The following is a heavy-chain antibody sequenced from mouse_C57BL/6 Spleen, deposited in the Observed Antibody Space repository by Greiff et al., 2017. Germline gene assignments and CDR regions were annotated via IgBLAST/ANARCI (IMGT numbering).Heavy chain of an antibody. CDR3: VRDSPGSSYLGYAMDY. CDR2: IRSKSSNYAT. J-gene: IGHJ4*01. Sequence: EVHLVESGGGLVQPKGSLKLSCAASGFTFNTYAMHWVRQAPGKGLEWVARIRSKSSNYATYYADSVKDRFTISRDDSQSMLYLQMNNLKTEDTAMYYCVRDSPGSSYLGYAMDYWGQGTSVTVSS. CDR1: GFTFNTYA. V-gene: IGHV10-3*01. D-gene: IGHD1-1*01.